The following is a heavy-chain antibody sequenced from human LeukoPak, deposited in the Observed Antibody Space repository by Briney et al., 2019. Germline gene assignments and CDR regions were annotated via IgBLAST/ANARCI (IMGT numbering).Heavy chain of an antibody. V-gene: IGHV1-18*04. CDR1: GYTFTGYY. CDR3: ARDTGTTLRYFDL. J-gene: IGHJ2*01. D-gene: IGHD1-1*01. Sequence: HRASVKVSCKASGYTFTGYYMHWVRQAPGQGLEWMGWISAYNGNTNYAQKLQGRVTMTTDTSTSTAYMELRSLRSDDTAVYYCARDTGTTLRYFDLWGRGTLVTVSS. CDR2: ISAYNGNT.